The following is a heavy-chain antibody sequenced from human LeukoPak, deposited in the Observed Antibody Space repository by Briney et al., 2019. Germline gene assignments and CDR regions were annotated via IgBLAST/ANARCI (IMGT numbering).Heavy chain of an antibody. Sequence: ASVNVSCKASGGTFSSYAISWVRQAPGQGHEWEGWMNPNSGNTGYAQKFQGRVTMTRNTSISTAYMELSSLRSEDTAVYYCARHDTMVRGVITPVRAFDIWGQGTMVTVSS. V-gene: IGHV1-8*02. CDR2: MNPNSGNT. D-gene: IGHD3-10*01. CDR1: GGTFSSYA. J-gene: IGHJ3*02. CDR3: ARHDTMVRGVITPVRAFDI.